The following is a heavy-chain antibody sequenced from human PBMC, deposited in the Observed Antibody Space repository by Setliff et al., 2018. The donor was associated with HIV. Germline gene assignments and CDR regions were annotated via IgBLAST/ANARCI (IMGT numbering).Heavy chain of an antibody. D-gene: IGHD2-15*01. Sequence: ASVKVSCKASGYTFTDHDIHWVHQAPGKGLEWMGRVDPADGETRYAEKFQGRVIIIADTSTHTAYMELSSLRSEDTAIYYCATSRYCSGGSCPGDFWGHGTLVTVSS. CDR1: GYTFTDHD. V-gene: IGHV1-69-2*01. CDR2: VDPADGET. J-gene: IGHJ4*01. CDR3: ATSRYCSGGSCPGDF.